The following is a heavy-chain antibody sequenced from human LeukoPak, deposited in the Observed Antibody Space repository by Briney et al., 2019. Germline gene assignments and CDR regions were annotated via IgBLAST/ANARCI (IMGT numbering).Heavy chain of an antibody. CDR1: GGTFSSYA. CDR3: ATKGGFEATIGTNIDY. J-gene: IGHJ4*02. Sequence: SVKVSCKASGGTFSSYAISWVRQAPGQGLEWMGGIIPIFVTANYAQKFQGRVTITADESTSTAYMELSSLRSEDTAVYYCATKGGFEATIGTNIDYWGQGTLVTVSS. V-gene: IGHV1-69*01. D-gene: IGHD5-12*01. CDR2: IIPIFVTA.